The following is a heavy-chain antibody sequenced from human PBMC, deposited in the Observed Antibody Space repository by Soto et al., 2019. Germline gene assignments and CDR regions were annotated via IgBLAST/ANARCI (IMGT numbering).Heavy chain of an antibody. CDR3: ARSYCSGGSCYYYFDY. D-gene: IGHD2-15*01. CDR2: ISYDGSNK. Sequence: GGSLRLSCAASGFTFSSYAMHWVRQAPGKGLEWVAVISYDGSNKYYADSVKGRFTISRDNSKNTLYLQMNSLRAEDTAVYYCARSYCSGGSCYYYFDYWGQGTLVTVSS. V-gene: IGHV3-30-3*01. J-gene: IGHJ4*02. CDR1: GFTFSSYA.